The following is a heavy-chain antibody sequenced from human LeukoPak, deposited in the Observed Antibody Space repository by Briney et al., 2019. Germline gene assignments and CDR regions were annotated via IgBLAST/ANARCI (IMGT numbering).Heavy chain of an antibody. V-gene: IGHV4-59*01. J-gene: IGHJ1*01. CDR1: GGSISTYY. CDR3: ARGGAARLHFQN. D-gene: IGHD6-6*01. Sequence: TETLSLTCTVSGGSISTYYWNWIRQPPGKGLEWIGYIYHSGSTNYNPSLQSRVTISVDTSKNQFSLNLNSVTAADTAVYYCARGGAARLHFQNWGQGTLVTVSS. CDR2: IYHSGST.